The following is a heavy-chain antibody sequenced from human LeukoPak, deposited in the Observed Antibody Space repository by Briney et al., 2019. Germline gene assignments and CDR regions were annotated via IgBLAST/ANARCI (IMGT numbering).Heavy chain of an antibody. CDR1: GGSISSYY. Sequence: TSETLSLTCTVSGGSISSYYWSWIRQPAGKGLEWIGRIYTSGSTNYNPSLKSRVTMSVDTSKNQFSLKLSSVTAADTAVYYCARGAVVTSHYYYYYMDVWGKGTTVTVSS. CDR3: ARGAVVTSHYYYYYMDV. J-gene: IGHJ6*03. CDR2: IYTSGST. V-gene: IGHV4-4*07. D-gene: IGHD4-23*01.